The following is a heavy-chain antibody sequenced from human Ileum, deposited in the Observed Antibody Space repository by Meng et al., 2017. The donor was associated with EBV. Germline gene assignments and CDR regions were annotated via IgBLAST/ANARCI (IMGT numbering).Heavy chain of an antibody. CDR3: LRGSGCSV. CDR1: GGSITNHNW. V-gene: IGHV4-4*03. D-gene: IGHD3-10*02. CDR2: IPHRGSS. J-gene: IGHJ1*01. Sequence: PLREAGPALVNPPEPLSPTCAVSGGSITNHNWWAWFRQPPGKGLEWIGEIPHRGSSAYNPSLKSRVSMAIDKSKNQFSLKLTSVPAADTAVYHCLRGSGCSVWGQGTLVTVSS.